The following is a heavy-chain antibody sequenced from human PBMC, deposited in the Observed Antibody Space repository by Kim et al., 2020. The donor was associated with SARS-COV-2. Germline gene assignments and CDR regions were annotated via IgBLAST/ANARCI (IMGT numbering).Heavy chain of an antibody. CDR2: ISSSSSYI. V-gene: IGHV3-21*01. J-gene: IGHJ4*02. Sequence: GSLRLSCAASGFTFSSYSMNWVRQAPGKGLEWVSSISSSSSYIYYADSVKGRFTISRDNAKNSLYLQMNSLRAEDTAVYYCARDLLNDFWSGYSYWGQGTLVTVSS. CDR3: ARDLLNDFWSGYSY. CDR1: GFTFSSYS. D-gene: IGHD3-3*01.